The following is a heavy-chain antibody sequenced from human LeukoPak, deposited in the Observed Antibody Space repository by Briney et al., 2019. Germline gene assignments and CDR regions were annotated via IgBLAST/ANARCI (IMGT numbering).Heavy chain of an antibody. V-gene: IGHV3-48*03. Sequence: GGSLRLSCAASGFTFSSYEMNWVRQAPGKGLEWVSYISSSGSTIYYADSVKGRFTISRDNAKNSLYLQMNSLRAEDTAVYYCAREHTVVVPAAHLDYWGQGTLVTVSS. CDR2: ISSSGSTI. J-gene: IGHJ4*02. CDR3: AREHTVVVPAAHLDY. CDR1: GFTFSSYE. D-gene: IGHD2-2*01.